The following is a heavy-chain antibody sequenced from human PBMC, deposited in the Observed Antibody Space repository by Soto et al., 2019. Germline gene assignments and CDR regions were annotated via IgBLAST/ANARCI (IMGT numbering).Heavy chain of an antibody. CDR1: GGSISSGGYS. Sequence: QLQLQESGSGLVKPSQTLSLTCAVSGGSISSGGYSWSWIRQPPGKGLEWSGYIYHSGITYYNPYVKSRVIISVVRSNYQFSLRLSAVTAADTAVYYCARVPCPWGQGTLVTVSS. CDR2: IYHSGIT. V-gene: IGHV4-30-2*01. J-gene: IGHJ5*02. CDR3: ARVPCP.